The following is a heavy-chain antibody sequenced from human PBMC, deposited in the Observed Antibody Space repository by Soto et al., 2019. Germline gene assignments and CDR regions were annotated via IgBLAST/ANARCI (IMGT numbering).Heavy chain of an antibody. J-gene: IGHJ4*02. CDR1: VFTFSSYA. V-gene: IGHV3-23*01. D-gene: IGHD6-13*01. Sequence: WWSLRLSCSASVFTFSSYAMSWFRQTPGKGLEWVSAITGTGETTYYPDSVKGRFTISRDNSKNTLYLRMNSLTLEDTAVYYCAKDQGWAAAGTLFHWGQGTLVTVSS. CDR3: AKDQGWAAAGTLFH. CDR2: ITGTGETT.